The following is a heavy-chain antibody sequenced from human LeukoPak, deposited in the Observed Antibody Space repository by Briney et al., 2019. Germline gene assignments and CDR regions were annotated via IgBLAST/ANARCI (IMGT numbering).Heavy chain of an antibody. CDR3: ARHDNDDDFDY. Sequence: ASVKVSFKASGYTFTRYAINWLRQAPGQGLERMGWINMYTANPAYAQGFTERFVFSLDTSVTTAYLQISNLKTEDTAVYYCARHDNDDDFDYWGQGTLVTVSS. V-gene: IGHV7-4-1*02. D-gene: IGHD3-16*01. J-gene: IGHJ4*02. CDR2: INMYTANP. CDR1: GYTFTRYA.